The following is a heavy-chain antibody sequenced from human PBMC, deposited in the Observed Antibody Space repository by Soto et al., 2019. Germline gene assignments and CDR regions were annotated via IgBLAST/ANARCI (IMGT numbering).Heavy chain of an antibody. CDR1: GGSISSYY. Sequence: SETLSLTCTVSGGSISSYYWSWIRQPAGKGLEWIGRIYSSGSTNYNPSLKSRVTMSVDTSKNQSSLKLSSVTAADTAVYYCARGLLYCSSTSCFPYYYGMDVWGQGTTVTVSS. J-gene: IGHJ6*02. CDR3: ARGLLYCSSTSCFPYYYGMDV. CDR2: IYSSGST. D-gene: IGHD2-2*01. V-gene: IGHV4-4*07.